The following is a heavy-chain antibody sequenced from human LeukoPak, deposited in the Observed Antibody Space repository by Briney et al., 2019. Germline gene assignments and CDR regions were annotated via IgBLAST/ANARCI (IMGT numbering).Heavy chain of an antibody. D-gene: IGHD4-17*01. J-gene: IGHJ3*02. CDR2: ISGSGGST. Sequence: GSLRLSCAASGFTFSSYAMSWVRQAPGKGLEWVSAISGSGGSTYYADSVKGRFTISRDNSKNTLYLQMNSLRAEDTAVYYCAKDIGLMTTAPEAFDIWGQGTMVTVSS. V-gene: IGHV3-23*01. CDR3: AKDIGLMTTAPEAFDI. CDR1: GFTFSSYA.